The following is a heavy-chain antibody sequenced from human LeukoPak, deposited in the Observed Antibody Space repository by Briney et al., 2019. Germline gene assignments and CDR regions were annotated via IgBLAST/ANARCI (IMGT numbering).Heavy chain of an antibody. CDR1: GFTFINYA. CDR2: VSSSSSVI. Sequence: GGSLRLSCAGSGFTFINYAMNWVRQAPGKGLEWVSYVSSSSSVIYYADSVKGRFTISRDNAKNSLYLQMNSLRAEDTAVYYCARESRGWYSSYFDDWGQGTLVTVSS. V-gene: IGHV3-48*01. J-gene: IGHJ4*02. CDR3: ARESRGWYSSYFDD. D-gene: IGHD6-19*01.